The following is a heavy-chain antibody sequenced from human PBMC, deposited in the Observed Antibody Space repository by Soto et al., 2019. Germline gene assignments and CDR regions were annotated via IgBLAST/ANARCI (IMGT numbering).Heavy chain of an antibody. J-gene: IGHJ6*02. D-gene: IGHD2-2*01. V-gene: IGHV1-69*06. Sequence: SVKVSCKAAGGGFSSDAISWVRQAPGQGLEWMGGIIPIFGTANYAQKFQGRVTITADKSTSTAYMELSSLRSEDTAVYYCARKYCSSTSCLSYGMDVWGQGTTVTVPS. CDR1: GGGFSSDA. CDR3: ARKYCSSTSCLSYGMDV. CDR2: IIPIFGTA.